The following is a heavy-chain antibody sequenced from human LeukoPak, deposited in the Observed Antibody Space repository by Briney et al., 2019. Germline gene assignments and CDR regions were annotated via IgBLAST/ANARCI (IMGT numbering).Heavy chain of an antibody. V-gene: IGHV3-49*03. CDR3: ATVQAGSNYEPFDY. CDR1: GFTFGDYA. CDR2: IRSKAYGGTA. J-gene: IGHJ4*02. Sequence: PGGSLRLSCTASGFTFGDYALSWFRQAPGKGLEWVGFIRSKAYGGTAEYAASVEGRFTISRDDSKSMAYLQMNSLKTEDTAVYYCATVQAGSNYEPFDYWGQGTLVTVSS. D-gene: IGHD1-26*01.